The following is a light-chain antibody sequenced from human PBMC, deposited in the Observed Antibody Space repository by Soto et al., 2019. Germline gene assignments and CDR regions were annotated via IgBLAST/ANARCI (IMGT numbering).Light chain of an antibody. CDR2: DVS. J-gene: IGLJ1*01. V-gene: IGLV2-14*01. Sequence: QSALTQPASVSGSPGQSITISCTGTSSDVGGYNYVSWYQQHPGKAPKLMIYDVSNRPSGVSNRFSGSKSGNTASLTISGLQAEDEADYYCSCYTSRTTPPYVFGTGTKLTVL. CDR3: SCYTSRTTPPYV. CDR1: SSDVGGYNY.